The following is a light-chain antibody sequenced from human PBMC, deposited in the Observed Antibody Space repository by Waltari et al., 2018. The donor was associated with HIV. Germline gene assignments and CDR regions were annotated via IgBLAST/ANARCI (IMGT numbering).Light chain of an antibody. CDR3: CSYAVSSTSVM. Sequence: PGQSITISCTGTGSDVGSYNLVSWYQQYPGKAPKLIIYEGSKRPSWISNRFSGSQSGNTASLTISGLQAEDEADYYCCSYAVSSTSVMFGGGTKLTVL. V-gene: IGLV2-23*01. CDR2: EGS. CDR1: GSDVGSYNL. J-gene: IGLJ3*02.